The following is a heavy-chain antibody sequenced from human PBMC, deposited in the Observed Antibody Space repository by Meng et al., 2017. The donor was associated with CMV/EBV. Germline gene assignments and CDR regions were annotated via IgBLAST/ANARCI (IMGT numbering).Heavy chain of an antibody. CDR1: GDTFSSYA. J-gene: IGHJ4*02. Sequence: SVKVSCKASGDTFSSYAISWVRQAPGQGLEWMGGIIPIFGTANYAQKFQGRVTMTRDTSISTAYMELSRLRSDDTAVYYCARTPMVRGVISHFDYWGQGTLVTVSS. CDR3: ARTPMVRGVISHFDY. CDR2: IIPIFGTA. V-gene: IGHV1-69*05. D-gene: IGHD3-10*01.